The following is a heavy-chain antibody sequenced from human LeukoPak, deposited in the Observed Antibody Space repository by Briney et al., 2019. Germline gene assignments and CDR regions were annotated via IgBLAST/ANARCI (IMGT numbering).Heavy chain of an antibody. J-gene: IGHJ4*02. CDR3: ASMVRGVNRLDY. CDR2: IIPIFGTA. D-gene: IGHD3-10*01. CDR1: GGTFSSYA. V-gene: IGHV1-69*13. Sequence: GASVKVSCKASGGTFSSYAISWVRQAPGQGLEWMGGIIPIFGTANYAQKFQGRVTITADESTSTAYMELSSLRSEDTAVYYCASMVRGVNRLDYWGQGTLVTVSS.